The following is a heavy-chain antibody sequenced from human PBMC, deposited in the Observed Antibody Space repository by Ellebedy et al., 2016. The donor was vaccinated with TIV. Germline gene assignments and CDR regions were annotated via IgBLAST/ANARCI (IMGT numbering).Heavy chain of an antibody. Sequence: ASVKVSXXASGYTFTTFYMHWVRQAPGQGLEWMGLINPTGGSTTYAQKFQGRVTMTRDTSTSTVYMELSSLRSEDTAVYYCASRSRSGLVAVGNDYYAMDVWGQGTTVTVSS. J-gene: IGHJ6*02. CDR3: ASRSRSGLVAVGNDYYAMDV. CDR2: INPTGGST. D-gene: IGHD6-13*01. CDR1: GYTFTTFY. V-gene: IGHV1-46*01.